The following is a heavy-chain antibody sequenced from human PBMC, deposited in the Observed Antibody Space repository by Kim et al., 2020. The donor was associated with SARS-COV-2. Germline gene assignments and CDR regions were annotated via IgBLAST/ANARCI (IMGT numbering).Heavy chain of an antibody. CDR3: ASLSTGYVWDKFDY. D-gene: IGHD3-16*01. CDR1: GFTFSSYW. J-gene: IGHJ4*02. Sequence: GGSLRLSCVASGFTFSSYWMHWVRQAPGKGLVWVSRVNSDGSSTTYAYSVTGRFTISRANARNTLYLQMNSLRAKAAAVYYCASLSTGYVWDKFDYWGQGTLGTVSS. V-gene: IGHV3-74*01. CDR2: VNSDGSST.